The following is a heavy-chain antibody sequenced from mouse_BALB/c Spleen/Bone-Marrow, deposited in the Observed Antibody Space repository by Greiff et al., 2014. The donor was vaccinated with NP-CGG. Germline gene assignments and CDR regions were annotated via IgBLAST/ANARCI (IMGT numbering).Heavy chain of an antibody. CDR1: GFTFTDYF. CDR3: ARDYNGYFDF. Sequence: EVMLVESGGGLVQPGGSLRLSCTTSGFTFTDYFMTWVRQPPGKALEWLGFIRNKPSGYTTEYNPSVKGRFSISRDNSQGILYLQMNTLRAEDSAIYYCARDYNGYFDFWGQGTTLTVSS. D-gene: IGHD6-1*01. J-gene: IGHJ2*01. CDR2: IRNKPSGYTT. V-gene: IGHV7-3*02.